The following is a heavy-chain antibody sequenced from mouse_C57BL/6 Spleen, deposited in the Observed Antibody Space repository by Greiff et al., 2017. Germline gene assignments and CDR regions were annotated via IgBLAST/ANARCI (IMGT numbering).Heavy chain of an antibody. D-gene: IGHD1-1*01. CDR2: ISDGGSYT. CDR3: ARGSYGSSHYAMDY. CDR1: GFTFSSYA. V-gene: IGHV5-4*03. Sequence: EVKLVESGGGLVKPGGSLKLSCAASGFTFSSYAMSWVRQTPEKRLEWVATISDGGSYTYYPDNVKGRFTISRDNAKNNLYLQMSHLKSEDTAMYYCARGSYGSSHYAMDYWGQGTSVTVSS. J-gene: IGHJ4*01.